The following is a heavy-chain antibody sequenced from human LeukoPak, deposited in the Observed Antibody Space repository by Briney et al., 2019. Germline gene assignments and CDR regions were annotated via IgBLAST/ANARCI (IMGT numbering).Heavy chain of an antibody. J-gene: IGHJ6*02. V-gene: IGHV1-69*04. Sequence: SVKVSCKASGGTFSSYAISWVRQAPGQGLEWMGRIIPIFGIANYAQKFQGGVTITADKSTSTAYMELSSLRSEDTAVYYCAHIGVGDYDYGMDVRGQGTTVTVSS. D-gene: IGHD2-2*01. CDR3: AHIGVGDYDYGMDV. CDR1: GGTFSSYA. CDR2: IIPIFGIA.